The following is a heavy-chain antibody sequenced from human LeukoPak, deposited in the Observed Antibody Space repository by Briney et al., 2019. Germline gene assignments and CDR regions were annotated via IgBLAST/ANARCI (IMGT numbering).Heavy chain of an antibody. D-gene: IGHD6-6*01. J-gene: IGHJ6*03. CDR1: GFTFSSYW. V-gene: IGHV3-7*01. CDR3: ARGQQLVEGKYYYYYYYMDV. CDR2: IKQDGSEK. Sequence: GGSLRLSCAASGFTFSSYWMSWVRQAPGKGLEWVANIKQDGSEKYYVDSVKGRFTISRDNAKNSLYLQMNSLRAEDTAVYYCARGQQLVEGKYYYYYYYMDVWGKGTTVTVSS.